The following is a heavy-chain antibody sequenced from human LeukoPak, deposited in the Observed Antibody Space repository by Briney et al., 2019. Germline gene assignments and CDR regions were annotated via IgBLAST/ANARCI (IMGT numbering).Heavy chain of an antibody. CDR1: GGAFNNYA. CDR3: ATGPSRSYSFDHLDF. CDR2: VVPMFGIR. D-gene: IGHD5-12*01. V-gene: IGHV1-69*04. Sequence: GSSVKVSCKTSGGAFNNYAISWVRQAPGQGLEWMGRVVPMFGIRNYPQTFRGRVNITADKATNTVYMELRSLRAEDTAIYYCATGPSRSYSFDHLDFWGLGTPVTVSS. J-gene: IGHJ4*02.